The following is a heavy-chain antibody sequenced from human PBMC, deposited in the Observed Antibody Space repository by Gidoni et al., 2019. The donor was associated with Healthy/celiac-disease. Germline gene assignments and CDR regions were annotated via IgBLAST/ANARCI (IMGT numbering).Heavy chain of an antibody. CDR3: AGQDWFPSNFEY. CDR1: GFTFSSYA. Sequence: EVQLLESGGGLVQPGGSLRLSCAASGFTFSSYAMSWVRQAPGKGLEWVSAISGSGDYTYYTDSVKGRFTISRDNSKNTLYLQMNSLRAEDTAVYYCAGQDWFPSNFEYWGQGTLVTVSS. J-gene: IGHJ4*02. CDR2: ISGSGDYT. V-gene: IGHV3-23*01. D-gene: IGHD3-9*01.